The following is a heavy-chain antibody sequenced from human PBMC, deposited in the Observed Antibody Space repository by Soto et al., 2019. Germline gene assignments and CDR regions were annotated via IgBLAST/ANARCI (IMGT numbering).Heavy chain of an antibody. Sequence: SETLSLTCTVSGGSISSYYWSWIRQPPGKGLDLIGYIYYSGSTNYNPSLKSRVTISVDTSKNQFSLKLSSVTAADTAVYYCAIHNDYIWGSYRFPQYYFDYWGQGTLVTVSS. V-gene: IGHV4-59*08. CDR2: IYYSGST. J-gene: IGHJ4*02. D-gene: IGHD3-16*02. CDR3: AIHNDYIWGSYRFPQYYFDY. CDR1: GGSISSYY.